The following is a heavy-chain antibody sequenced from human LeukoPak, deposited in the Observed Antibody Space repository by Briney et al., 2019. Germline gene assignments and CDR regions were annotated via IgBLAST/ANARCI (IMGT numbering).Heavy chain of an antibody. V-gene: IGHV4-39*01. CDR2: ISYSGST. J-gene: IGHJ4*02. Sequence: SETLSLTCTVSGGSISSSSYYWGWIRQPPGKGLEWIGTISYSGSTYYNPSLKSRVTISVDTSKNQSSLELGSVTAADTAVYYCARHFNYWGQGTLVTVSS. CDR1: GGSISSSSYY. CDR3: ARHFNY.